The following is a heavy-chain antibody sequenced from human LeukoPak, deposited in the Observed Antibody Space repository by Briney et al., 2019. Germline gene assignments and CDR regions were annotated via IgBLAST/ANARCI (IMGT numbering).Heavy chain of an antibody. J-gene: IGHJ6*03. V-gene: IGHV3-23*01. CDR2: ISGSGGST. CDR3: AKRRGLELLYYYYMDV. D-gene: IGHD1-7*01. CDR1: GFTFSSYS. Sequence: GGALRLSCAASGFTFSSYSMNWVRQAPGKGLEWVSAISGSGGSTYYADAVKGRFTISRDNYKNTLYLQMNSLRAEDTAVYYCAKRRGLELLYYYYMDVWGRGTTVTVSS.